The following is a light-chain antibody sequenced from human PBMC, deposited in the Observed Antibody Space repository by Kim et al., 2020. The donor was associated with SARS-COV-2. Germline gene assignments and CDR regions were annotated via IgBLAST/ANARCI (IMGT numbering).Light chain of an antibody. Sequence: GQSSTISCTGTSSDVGANNYVSCYQQHPGTAPKLIIFDVSNRPAGVSNRSSGSKAGNTAFLTISGLQDEDEADYYCSSYTRSSSYVFGTGTKVTVL. CDR3: SSYTRSSSYV. V-gene: IGLV2-14*03. CDR2: DVS. J-gene: IGLJ1*01. CDR1: SSDVGANNY.